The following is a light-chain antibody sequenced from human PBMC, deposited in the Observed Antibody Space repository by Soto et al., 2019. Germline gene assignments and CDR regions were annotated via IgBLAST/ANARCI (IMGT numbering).Light chain of an antibody. CDR3: KQRNSDRAHS. CDR2: AAS. Sequence: IQLTQSPSSLSASVGDRVTITCRASQGISSYLAWYQQKPGKAPKLLIYAASTLQSGVPSRFSGSGSGTDFTLTISRLQHEDSATDCCKQRNSDRAHSFGGATKGEIK. V-gene: IGKV1-9*01. CDR1: QGISSY. J-gene: IGKJ4*01.